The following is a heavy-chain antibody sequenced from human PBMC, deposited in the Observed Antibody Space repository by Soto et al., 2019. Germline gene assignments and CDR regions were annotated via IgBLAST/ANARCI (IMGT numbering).Heavy chain of an antibody. CDR2: IYESGYT. CDR3: VRALRHTAMVYPWFDP. Sequence: SETLFLTCTVSGASVSTGAYYWGWVRQRPGKGLGWVGYIYESGYTYYNTSPKSRLTISLDRSNNQFSLGLTSVTAADTAVYYCVRALRHTAMVYPWFDPRGQGTLVTVSS. J-gene: IGHJ5*02. V-gene: IGHV4-31*03. CDR1: GASVSTGAYY. D-gene: IGHD5-18*01.